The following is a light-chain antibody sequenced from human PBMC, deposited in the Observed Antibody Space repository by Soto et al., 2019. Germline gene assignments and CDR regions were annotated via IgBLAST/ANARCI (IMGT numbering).Light chain of an antibody. J-gene: IGKJ1*01. V-gene: IGKV1-39*01. CDR2: AAS. Sequence: DIQMTQSPSSLSASVGDRVTITCRASQSISSYLNWYQQKPGKAPKLLIYAASSLQSGVPSRFSGSESGTDFTLTISSLQSEDFATYYCQQSYSTPWTFGQGTKGEIK. CDR3: QQSYSTPWT. CDR1: QSISSY.